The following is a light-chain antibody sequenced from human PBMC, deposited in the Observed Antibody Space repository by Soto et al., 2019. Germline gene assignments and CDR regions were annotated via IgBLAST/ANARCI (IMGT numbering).Light chain of an antibody. CDR3: QSYDSSTVV. J-gene: IGLJ2*01. CDR1: SGNIASND. V-gene: IGLV6-57*04. CDR2: ENN. Sequence: VLTQPHSVSESPGKTVTISCTRSSGNIASNDVQWYQQRPGSAPTTVIYENNQRPSGVPDRFSGSTDGSSNSASLTISGLQTEDEADYYCQSYDSSTVVFGGGTKLTVL.